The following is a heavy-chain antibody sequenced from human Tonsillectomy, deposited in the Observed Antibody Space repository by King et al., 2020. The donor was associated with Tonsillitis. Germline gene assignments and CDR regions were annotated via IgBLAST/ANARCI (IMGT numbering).Heavy chain of an antibody. CDR2: MKSTAEGATA. CDR1: GFTFTTAW. Sequence: VQLVESGGGLVKPGGSLRLSCVASGFTFTTAWMSWFRQAPGKGLEWGGRMKSTAEGATADSAAAVKDRIIFSRDDSKRMLFLQMNSLKSEDTAVYYCSTGSVEGVNTGAEDHWGQGTLVTVSS. CDR3: STGSVEGVNTGAEDH. V-gene: IGHV3-15*01. D-gene: IGHD4-17*01. J-gene: IGHJ4*02.